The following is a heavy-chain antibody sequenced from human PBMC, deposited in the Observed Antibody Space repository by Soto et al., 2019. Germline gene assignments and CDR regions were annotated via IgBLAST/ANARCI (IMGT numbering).Heavy chain of an antibody. CDR3: ARNGRGVPTGVDF. CDR1: GYTFSSYG. V-gene: IGHV1-18*01. D-gene: IGHD5-12*01. CDR2: ISGYNGNT. Sequence: QVQLVQSGAEVKKPGASVKVSCKASGYTFSSYGISWVRQAPGQGLEWMAWISGYNGNTNYAQKLQGRVTMTTDTSTNTDYMELRNLRSAATAVYYWARNGRGVPTGVDFWGQGTLVTVSS. J-gene: IGHJ4*02.